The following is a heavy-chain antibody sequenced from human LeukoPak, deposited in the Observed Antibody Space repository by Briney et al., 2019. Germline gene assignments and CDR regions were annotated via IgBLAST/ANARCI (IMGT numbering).Heavy chain of an antibody. J-gene: IGHJ5*02. V-gene: IGHV3-7*01. CDR1: GFTFSSYW. CDR3: ARVVVRGVIIKKPNWFDP. CDR2: IKQDGSEK. D-gene: IGHD3-10*01. Sequence: GGSLRLSCAASGFTFSSYWMSWVRQAPGKGLEGVANIKQDGSEKYYVGSVKGRFTISRDNAKNSLYLQMNSLRAEDTAVYYCARVVVRGVIIKKPNWFDPWGQGTLVTVSS.